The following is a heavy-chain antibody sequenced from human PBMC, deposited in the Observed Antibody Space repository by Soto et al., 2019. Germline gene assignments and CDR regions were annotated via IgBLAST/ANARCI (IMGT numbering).Heavy chain of an antibody. J-gene: IGHJ6*02. CDR2: INAGNGNT. D-gene: IGHD2-2*01. CDR3: ARASTLTVHCGSVSCPRMDV. CDR1: EDTFTRYV. Sequence: QVQLVQSGAEVKKPGASVKVSCKASEDTFTRYVIHWVRQAPGQRLEWMGWINAGNGNTKYSQNFQGRVTITRDAAASTAIMELSRQRSEDTAVYYCARASTLTVHCGSVSCPRMDVWGQGTTVTVSS. V-gene: IGHV1-3*01.